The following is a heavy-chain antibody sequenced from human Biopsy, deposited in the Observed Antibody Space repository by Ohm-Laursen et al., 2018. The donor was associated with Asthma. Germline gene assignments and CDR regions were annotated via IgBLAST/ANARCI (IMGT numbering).Heavy chain of an antibody. Sequence: SLRLSCAASGFRFSDYDMNWVRQAPGKGLEWVATISFSSGSRDYADSVKGRFTISRDSSNTVYLQMNSLRAEDTAVYYCAKESGSNYAFDIWGQGTMVTVSS. CDR2: ISFSSGSR. J-gene: IGHJ3*02. CDR1: GFRFSDYD. D-gene: IGHD1-1*01. V-gene: IGHV3-23*01. CDR3: AKESGSNYAFDI.